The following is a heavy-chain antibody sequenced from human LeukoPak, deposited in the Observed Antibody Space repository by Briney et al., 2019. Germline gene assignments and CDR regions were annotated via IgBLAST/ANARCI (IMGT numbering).Heavy chain of an antibody. CDR2: IYYSGST. CDR3: ARFEYYYDSTDAFDI. Sequence: PSGTLSLTCTVSGGSISSYYWSWIRQPPGKGLEWIGYIYYSGSTNYNPSLKSRVTMSVDTSKNQFSLKLSSVTAADTAVYYCARFEYYYDSTDAFDIWGQGTMVTVSS. V-gene: IGHV4-59*12. J-gene: IGHJ3*02. CDR1: GGSISSYY. D-gene: IGHD3-22*01.